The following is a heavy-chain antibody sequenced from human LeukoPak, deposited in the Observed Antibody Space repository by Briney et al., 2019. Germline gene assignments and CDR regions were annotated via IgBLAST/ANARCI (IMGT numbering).Heavy chain of an antibody. CDR3: ARWARYCSSGSCYSWFDP. J-gene: IGHJ5*02. V-gene: IGHV3-21*01. Sequence: GGSLRLSCAASGFTFSSYSMNWVRQAPGKGLEWVSSISSSSSYIYYADSVKGRFTISRDNAKNSLYLQMNSPRAEDTAVYYCARWARYCSSGSCYSWFDPWGQGTLVTVSS. CDR1: GFTFSSYS. D-gene: IGHD2-15*01. CDR2: ISSSSSYI.